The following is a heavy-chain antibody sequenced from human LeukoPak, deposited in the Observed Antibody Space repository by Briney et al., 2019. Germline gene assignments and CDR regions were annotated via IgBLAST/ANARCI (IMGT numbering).Heavy chain of an antibody. CDR3: ARSVGATHLENWFDP. CDR2: INPNSGGT. D-gene: IGHD1-26*01. V-gene: IGHV1-2*02. CDR1: GYTFTGYY. Sequence: ASVKVSCKASGYTFTGYYMHWVRQAPGQGLEWMGWINPNSGGTNYAQKFQGRVTITADESTSTAYMELSSLRSEDTAVYYCARSVGATHLENWFDPWGQGTLVTVSS. J-gene: IGHJ5*02.